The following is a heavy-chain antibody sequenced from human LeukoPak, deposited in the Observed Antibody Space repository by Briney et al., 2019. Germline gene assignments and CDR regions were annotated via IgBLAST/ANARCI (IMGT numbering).Heavy chain of an antibody. D-gene: IGHD6-19*01. J-gene: IGHJ4*02. Sequence: GGSLRLSCAASGFTFSSYAMSWVRQAPGKGLEWVSSFSGSGGSTYYADSVKGRFTISRDNSKNTLYLQMNSLRAEDTAVYYCAKDLSSGSRRAYWGQGTLVTVSS. CDR2: FSGSGGST. V-gene: IGHV3-23*01. CDR1: GFTFSSYA. CDR3: AKDLSSGSRRAY.